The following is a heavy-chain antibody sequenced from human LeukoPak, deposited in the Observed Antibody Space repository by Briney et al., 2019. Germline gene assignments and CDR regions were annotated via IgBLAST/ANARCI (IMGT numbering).Heavy chain of an antibody. CDR3: AKDKGSYYDPMYYFDY. CDR1: GFTFSSYS. D-gene: IGHD3-22*01. Sequence: GGSLRLSCAASGFTFSSYSMNWVRQAPGKGLEWVTFIRYDGGHTYYTDSVKGRFTVSRDNSENTLYLQMNSLRAEDTAVYYCAKDKGSYYDPMYYFDYWGQGTLVTVSS. J-gene: IGHJ4*02. CDR2: IRYDGGHT. V-gene: IGHV3-30*02.